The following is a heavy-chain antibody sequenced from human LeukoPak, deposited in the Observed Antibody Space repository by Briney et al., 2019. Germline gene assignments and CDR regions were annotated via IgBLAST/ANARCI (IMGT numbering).Heavy chain of an antibody. J-gene: IGHJ4*02. D-gene: IGHD3-10*02. CDR2: ISYDGNDQ. CDR1: GVTFSNYG. CDR3: AKTVNFYVSRRLDY. Sequence: PGGSLRLSCAASGVTFSNYGMHWVRQAPGKGLEWVAFISYDGNDQYYADSVKGRFTISRDNSKNTLYLQTNSLRPEDTAVYYCAKTVNFYVSRRLDYWGQEALVTVSS. V-gene: IGHV3-30*18.